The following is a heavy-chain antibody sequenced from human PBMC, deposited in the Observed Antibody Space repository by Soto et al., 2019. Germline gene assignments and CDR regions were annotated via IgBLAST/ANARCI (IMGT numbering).Heavy chain of an antibody. Sequence: QVQLVQSGAEVKKLGSSVKVSCKASGSTFSKHIITWVRQAPGQGLEWMGRIIPILDITNYAQKFLGRVTITADKSTTTAYMEVSSLSSEDTAVYYCARDSPIGSTFSGHDDIDSWGQGTLVTVSS. CDR2: IIPILDIT. CDR1: GSTFSKHI. D-gene: IGHD5-12*01. CDR3: ARDSPIGSTFSGHDDIDS. J-gene: IGHJ4*02. V-gene: IGHV1-69*08.